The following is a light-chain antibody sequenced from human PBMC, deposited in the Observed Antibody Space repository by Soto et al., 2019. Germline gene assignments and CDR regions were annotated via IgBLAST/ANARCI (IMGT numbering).Light chain of an antibody. Sequence: EIVLTKSPATLSSFPGDRVTLSCRASQYINTRLAWYQHRPGQAPRLLIYQTSIRAAGIPARFSASGSGTDFTLTISSLEPEDFAVYYCQQRSNWPPITFGQGTRLEIK. CDR3: QQRSNWPPIT. J-gene: IGKJ5*01. CDR1: QYINTR. CDR2: QTS. V-gene: IGKV3-11*01.